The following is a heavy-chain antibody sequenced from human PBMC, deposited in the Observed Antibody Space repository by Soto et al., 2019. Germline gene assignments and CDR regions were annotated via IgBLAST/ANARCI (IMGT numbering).Heavy chain of an antibody. D-gene: IGHD3-3*01. Sequence: SETLSLTCTVSGGSISSSSYYWGWIRQPPGKGLEWIGSIYYSGSTYYNPSLKSRVTISVDTSKNQFSLKLSSVTAADTAVYYCARYYDFWSGYYDYYYGMDVWGQGTTVTVSS. CDR3: ARYYDFWSGYYDYYYGMDV. CDR2: IYYSGST. V-gene: IGHV4-39*01. J-gene: IGHJ6*02. CDR1: GGSISSSSYY.